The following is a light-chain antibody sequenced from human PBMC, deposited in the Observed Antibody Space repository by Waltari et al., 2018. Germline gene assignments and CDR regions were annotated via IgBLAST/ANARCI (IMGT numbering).Light chain of an antibody. CDR1: SRDVEGFNF. J-gene: IGLJ2*01. CDR3: SSYTSVNTR. Sequence: QSALTQPASMSGSPGPSITISCTGTSRDVEGFNFVSWYQQYPGKAPKLIIYDVANRPSGVSHRFSGSRSDNTASLTISGLQAEDEADYYCSSYTSVNTRFGGGTKLTVL. V-gene: IGLV2-14*03. CDR2: DVA.